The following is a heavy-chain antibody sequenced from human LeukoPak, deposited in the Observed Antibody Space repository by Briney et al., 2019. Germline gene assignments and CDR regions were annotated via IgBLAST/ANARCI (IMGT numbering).Heavy chain of an antibody. CDR1: GGSISSSSYY. D-gene: IGHD3-22*01. V-gene: IGHV4-39*07. CDR2: IYYSGST. CDR3: ARGGYVSSGYYYY. J-gene: IGHJ4*02. Sequence: PSETLSLTCTVSGGSISSSSYYWGWIRQPPGKGLEWIGSIYYSGSTYYNPSLKSRVTISVDTSKNQFSLKLSSVTAADTAVYYCARGGYVSSGYYYYWGQGTLVTVSS.